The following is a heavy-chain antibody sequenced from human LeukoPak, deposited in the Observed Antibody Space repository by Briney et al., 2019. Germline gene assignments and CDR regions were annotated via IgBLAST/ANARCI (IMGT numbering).Heavy chain of an antibody. CDR2: IYYSGST. J-gene: IGHJ3*02. D-gene: IGHD3-10*01. V-gene: IGHV4-39*01. CDR3: ARHEGITMVRSDAFDI. CDR1: GGSISSSSYY. Sequence: TSETLSLTCTVSGGSISSSSYYWGWIRQPPGKGLEWIGSIYYSGSTYYNPSLKSRVTISVDTSKNQFSLKLSSVTAADTAVYYCARHEGITMVRSDAFDIWGQGTMVTVSS.